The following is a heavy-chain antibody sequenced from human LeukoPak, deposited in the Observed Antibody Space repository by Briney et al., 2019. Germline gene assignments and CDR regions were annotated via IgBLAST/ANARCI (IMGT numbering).Heavy chain of an antibody. CDR2: IYYSGST. V-gene: IGHV4-59*01. Sequence: SETLSLTCTVSGGSISSYYWSWILQPPGKGLEWIVYIYYSGSTNYNPSLKSRVTISVDTSKNQFSLKLSSVTAADTAVYYCARGGPPGPAAMDYGSGLDYWGQGTLVTVSS. CDR1: GGSISSYY. J-gene: IGHJ4*02. D-gene: IGHD2-2*01. CDR3: ARGGPPGPAAMDYGSGLDY.